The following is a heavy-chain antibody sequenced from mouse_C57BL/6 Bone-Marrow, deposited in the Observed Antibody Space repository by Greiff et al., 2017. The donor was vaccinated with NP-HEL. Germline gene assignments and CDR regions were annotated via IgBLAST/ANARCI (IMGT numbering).Heavy chain of an antibody. CDR2: LSLKSDNYAP. J-gene: IGHJ1*03. D-gene: IGHD1-1*01. V-gene: IGHV6-3*01. CDR1: AFTFRNPW. CDR3: RGLILRYFDG. Sequence: EVHLVESGGGLVQPGGSMKLSCVPSAFTFRNPWMNWVRQSPEKGLEWVAQLSLKSDNYAPPYAESVRGSFTISSDDSKSIVYLKMKNLRVEDTGIYYCRGLILRYFDGWGTGTTVTVSS.